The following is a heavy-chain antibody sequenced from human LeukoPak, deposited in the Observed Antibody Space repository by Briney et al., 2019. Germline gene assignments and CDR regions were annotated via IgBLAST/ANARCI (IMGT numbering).Heavy chain of an antibody. J-gene: IGHJ4*02. D-gene: IGHD3-22*01. CDR3: ARGEDTMIPDY. V-gene: IGHV3-7*01. Sequence: SGGPLRLLCAPSGFTFSSYWMSWLRQAPGKGREWVANIKQDGSEKYYADSVKGRFTISRDNAKNSLYLQMNSLRAEDTAVYYCARGEDTMIPDYWGQGTLVTVSS. CDR2: IKQDGSEK. CDR1: GFTFSSYW.